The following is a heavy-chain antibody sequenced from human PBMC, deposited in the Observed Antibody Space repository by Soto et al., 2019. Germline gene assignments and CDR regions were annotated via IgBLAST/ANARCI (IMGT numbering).Heavy chain of an antibody. CDR3: ARERSDIVLMVYDVGVSWFDP. D-gene: IGHD2-8*01. Sequence: PGGSLRLSCAASGFTFSSYGMHWVRQAPGKGLEWVAVIWYDGSNKYYADSVKGRFTISRDNSKNTLYLQMNSLRAEDTAVYYCARERSDIVLMVYDVGVSWFDPWGQGTLVTVSS. J-gene: IGHJ5*02. V-gene: IGHV3-33*01. CDR1: GFTFSSYG. CDR2: IWYDGSNK.